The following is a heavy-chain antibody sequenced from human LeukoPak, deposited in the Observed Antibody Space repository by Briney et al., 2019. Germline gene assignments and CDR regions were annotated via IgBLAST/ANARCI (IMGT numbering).Heavy chain of an antibody. J-gene: IGHJ4*02. CDR2: ISSLSCTI. CDR3: ASDQGGDTSY. D-gene: IGHD2-2*01. V-gene: IGHV3-48*01. CDR1: GFTFSSYS. Sequence: GGSLRLSCEASGFTFSSYSMNWVRQAPGKGLEWVSYISSLSCTINYADSVKGRFTISRDNAKNSLYLQMSSLRAEDTAIYYCASDQGGDTSYWGQGTLVTVSS.